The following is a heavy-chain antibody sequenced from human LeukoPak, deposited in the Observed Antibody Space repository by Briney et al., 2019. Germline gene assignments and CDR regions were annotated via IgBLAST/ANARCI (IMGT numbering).Heavy chain of an antibody. Sequence: GASVKVSCKASGYTFTSYYMHWVRQAPGQGLEWMGIINPSGGSTSYAQKFQGRVTMTRDTSTSTVYMELSSLRSEDTAVYYCARDEKGYCSSTSCYNGYWGQGTLVTVSS. V-gene: IGHV1-46*01. CDR1: GYTFTSYY. CDR3: ARDEKGYCSSTSCYNGY. D-gene: IGHD2-2*02. J-gene: IGHJ4*02. CDR2: INPSGGST.